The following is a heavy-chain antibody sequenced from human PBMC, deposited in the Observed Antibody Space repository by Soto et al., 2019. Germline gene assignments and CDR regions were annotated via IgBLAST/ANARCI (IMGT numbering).Heavy chain of an antibody. CDR1: GFTFSSYA. J-gene: IGHJ4*02. CDR3: ARDQHYYDSRGFY. CDR2: ISYDGSNK. Sequence: QVQLVESGGGVVQPGRSLRLSCAASGFTFSSYAMHWVGQAPGKGLEWVAVISYDGSNKYYADSVKGRFTISRDNSKNTLYRHMNSLRAEDTAVYYFARDQHYYDSRGFYWGQGTLVTVSS. V-gene: IGHV3-30-3*01. D-gene: IGHD3-22*01.